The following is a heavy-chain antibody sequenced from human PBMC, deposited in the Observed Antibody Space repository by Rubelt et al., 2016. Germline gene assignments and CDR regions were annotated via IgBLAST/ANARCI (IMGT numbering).Heavy chain of an antibody. Sequence: EVQLVESGGGVERPGGSLRLSCAASGFTFSSYVMSWVRQAPGKGLEWVSGITGNGGSTYYADSVKGRFTISRDNVKNTLYLQMNSLTVEDTAVYYCAKTGRSGQLWPYYDYWGQGTLVTVSS. J-gene: IGHJ4*02. CDR1: GFTFSSYV. V-gene: IGHV3-23*04. CDR3: AKTGRSGQLWPYYDY. D-gene: IGHD5-18*01. CDR2: ITGNGGST.